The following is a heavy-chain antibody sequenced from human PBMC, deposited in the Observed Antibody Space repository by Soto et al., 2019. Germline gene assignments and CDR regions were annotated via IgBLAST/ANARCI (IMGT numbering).Heavy chain of an antibody. J-gene: IGHJ4*02. Sequence: PGGSLRLSCAASGFTFSSYWMSWVRQAPGKGLQWVANINRDGNEKYYVDSLKGRFTISRDNAENSLYLQMNTLRAEDTAVYCCARAPDGSGSYYYFDGWGQGTLVTVSS. D-gene: IGHD3-22*01. CDR1: GFTFSSYW. CDR2: INRDGNEK. V-gene: IGHV3-7*03. CDR3: ARAPDGSGSYYYFDG.